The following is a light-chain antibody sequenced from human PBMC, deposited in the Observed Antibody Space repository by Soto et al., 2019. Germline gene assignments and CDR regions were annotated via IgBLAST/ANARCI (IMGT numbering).Light chain of an antibody. Sequence: DIQMTQSPSSLSASVGDRVTITCRASQGISTYLVWYQQKPGTVPKLLIFAASTLQSEVPSRFSGSGSGTDFNLTISSLQPEDVATYYCQNYNGAPWTFGQGTKV. V-gene: IGKV1-27*01. CDR2: AAS. CDR3: QNYNGAPWT. CDR1: QGISTY. J-gene: IGKJ1*01.